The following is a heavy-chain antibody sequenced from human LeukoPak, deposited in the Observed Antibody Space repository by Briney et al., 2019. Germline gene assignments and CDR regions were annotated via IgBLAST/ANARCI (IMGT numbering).Heavy chain of an antibody. Sequence: AGGSLRLSCAASGFTFSSYAMSWVRQAPGKGLEWVSAISGSGGSTYYADSVKGRFTISRDNSKNTLYLQMNSLRAEDTAVYYCAKAGGGSYSAISYYYYGMDVWGQGTTVTVSS. CDR2: ISGSGGST. CDR1: GFTFSSYA. J-gene: IGHJ6*02. V-gene: IGHV3-23*01. D-gene: IGHD1-26*01. CDR3: AKAGGGSYSAISYYYYGMDV.